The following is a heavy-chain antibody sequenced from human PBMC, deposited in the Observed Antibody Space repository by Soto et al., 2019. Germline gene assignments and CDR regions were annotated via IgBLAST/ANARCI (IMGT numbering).Heavy chain of an antibody. CDR3: ARDGLITTSGVDFDW. J-gene: IGHJ4*02. D-gene: IGHD7-27*01. CDR2: IKGDGSGT. CDR1: GFTFSNYW. V-gene: IGHV3-74*03. Sequence: EVQLVESGGGLVQPGGSLRLSCAASGFTFSNYWMHWVRQAPGKGLVWVSRIKGDGSGTTYADSVKGRFTISRDNAKNRLYLQMDSLRAEDTAVYYCARDGLITTSGVDFDWWGQGTLVTVSS.